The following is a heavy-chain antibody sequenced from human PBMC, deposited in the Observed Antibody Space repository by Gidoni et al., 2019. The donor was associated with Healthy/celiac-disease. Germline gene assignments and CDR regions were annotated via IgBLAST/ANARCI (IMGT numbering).Heavy chain of an antibody. D-gene: IGHD3-3*01. Sequence: EVQLLESGGGLVQPGGSLRLSCAASGFTFSTYAMRWVRQAPGKGLEWVSAISGSGGSTYYADSVKGRFTISRDNSKNTLYLQMNSLRAEDTAVYYCAKEGFWSGSTPRYFDYWGQGTLVTVSS. J-gene: IGHJ4*02. CDR1: GFTFSTYA. V-gene: IGHV3-23*01. CDR3: AKEGFWSGSTPRYFDY. CDR2: ISGSGGST.